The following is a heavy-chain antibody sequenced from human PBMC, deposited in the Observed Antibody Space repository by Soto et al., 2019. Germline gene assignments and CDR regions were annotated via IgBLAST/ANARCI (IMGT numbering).Heavy chain of an antibody. Sequence: EVQLVESGGGLVQPGRSLRLSCAASGFTFDDYAMHWVRQAPGKGLVWVSGISWNSGSIGYADSVKGRFTISRDNAKNSLYLQMNSLRAEDTALYYCAKGQLAYYYYYGMDVWGQGTTVTVSS. J-gene: IGHJ6*02. CDR3: AKGQLAYYYYYGMDV. D-gene: IGHD6-13*01. V-gene: IGHV3-9*01. CDR1: GFTFDDYA. CDR2: ISWNSGSI.